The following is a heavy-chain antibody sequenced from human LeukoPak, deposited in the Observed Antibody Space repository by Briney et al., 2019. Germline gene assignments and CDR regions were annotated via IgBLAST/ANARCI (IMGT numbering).Heavy chain of an antibody. CDR2: ISYDGSNK. V-gene: IGHV3-30*01. CDR3: ARVDDSSGYYTQWAFDI. CDR1: GFTFSSYA. D-gene: IGHD3-22*01. J-gene: IGHJ3*02. Sequence: GRSLRLSCAASGFTFSSYAMHWVRQAPGKRLEWVAVISYDGSNKYYADSVKGRFTISRDNSKNTLYLQMNSLRAEDTAVYYCARVDDSSGYYTQWAFDIWGQGTMVTVSS.